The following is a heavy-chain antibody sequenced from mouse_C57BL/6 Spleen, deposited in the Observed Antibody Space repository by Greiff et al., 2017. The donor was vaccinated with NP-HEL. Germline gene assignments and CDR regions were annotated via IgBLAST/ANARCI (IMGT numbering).Heavy chain of an antibody. CDR3: ARVRSSYYAMDY. J-gene: IGHJ4*01. CDR1: GYAFSSYW. Sequence: VQLQQSGAELVKPGASVKISCKASGYAFSSYWMNWVKQRPGKGLEWIGQIYPGDGDTNYNGKFKGKATLTADKSSSTAYMQLSSLTSEDSAVYFCARVRSSYYAMDYRGQGTSVTVSS. D-gene: IGHD1-1*01. CDR2: IYPGDGDT. V-gene: IGHV1-80*01.